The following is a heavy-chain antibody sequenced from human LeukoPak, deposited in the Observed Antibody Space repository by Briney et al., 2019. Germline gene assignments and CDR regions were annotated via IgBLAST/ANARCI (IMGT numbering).Heavy chain of an antibody. CDR3: ARDAYSGSWYWLIDY. J-gene: IGHJ4*02. Sequence: ASVKVSCKASGYTFTGYYMHWVRQAPGQGLEWMGWINPNSGGTNYAQKFQGWVTMTRDTSISTAYMELSRLRSDDTAVYYCARDAYSGSWYWLIDYWGQGTLVTVSS. V-gene: IGHV1-2*04. CDR1: GYTFTGYY. CDR2: INPNSGGT. D-gene: IGHD6-13*01.